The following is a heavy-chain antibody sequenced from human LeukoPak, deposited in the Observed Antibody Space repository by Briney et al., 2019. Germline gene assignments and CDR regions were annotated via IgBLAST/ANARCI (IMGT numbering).Heavy chain of an antibody. CDR3: ARPYYDSSGYPAEFDAFDI. D-gene: IGHD3-22*01. CDR2: IYYSGST. Sequence: SETLSLTCTVSGGSISSSSYSWGWIRQPPGKGLEWIGSIYYSGSTYYNPSLKSRVTISVDTSKNQFSLKLSSVTAADTAVYYCARPYYDSSGYPAEFDAFDIWGQGTMVTVSS. V-gene: IGHV4-39*01. CDR1: GGSISSSSYS. J-gene: IGHJ3*02.